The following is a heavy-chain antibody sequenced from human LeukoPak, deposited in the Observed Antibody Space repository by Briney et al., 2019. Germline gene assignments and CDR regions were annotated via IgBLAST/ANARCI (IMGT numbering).Heavy chain of an antibody. J-gene: IGHJ6*02. V-gene: IGHV1-2*04. CDR1: GYTFTGYY. CDR3: ARVAAAGTDYYYYGMDV. D-gene: IGHD6-13*01. Sequence: ASVKVSCKASGYTFTGYYMHWVRQAPGQGLEWMGWINPNSGGTNYAQKFQGWVTMTRDTSISTAYMELSRLRSDDTAVYYCARVAAAGTDYYYYGMDVWGQGTTVTVSS. CDR2: INPNSGGT.